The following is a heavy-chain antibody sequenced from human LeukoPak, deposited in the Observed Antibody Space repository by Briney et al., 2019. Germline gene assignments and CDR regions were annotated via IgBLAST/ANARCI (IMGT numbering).Heavy chain of an antibody. CDR2: ISYDGSNK. Sequence: GGSLRLSCAASGFTFSSYGMHWVRQVPGKGLEWVAVISYDGSNKYYADSVKGRFTISRDNSKNTLYLQMNSLRAEDTAVYYCAKGTLWENNFDYWGRGTLVTVSS. CDR1: GFTFSSYG. CDR3: AKGTLWENNFDY. J-gene: IGHJ4*02. D-gene: IGHD1-1*01. V-gene: IGHV3-30*18.